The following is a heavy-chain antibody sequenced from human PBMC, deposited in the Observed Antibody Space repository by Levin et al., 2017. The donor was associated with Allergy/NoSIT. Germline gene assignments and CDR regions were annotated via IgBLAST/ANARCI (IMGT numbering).Heavy chain of an antibody. J-gene: IGHJ5*02. V-gene: IGHV4-59*01. D-gene: IGHD3-10*01. CDR1: GGSISSYY. CDR2: IYYSGST. Sequence: PSETLSLTCTVSGGSISSYYWSWIRQPPGKGLEWIGYIYYSGSTNYNPSLKSRVTISVDTSKNQFSLKLSSVTAADTAVYYCARVGLLGSGSYWVWFDPWGQGTLVTVSS. CDR3: ARVGLLGSGSYWVWFDP.